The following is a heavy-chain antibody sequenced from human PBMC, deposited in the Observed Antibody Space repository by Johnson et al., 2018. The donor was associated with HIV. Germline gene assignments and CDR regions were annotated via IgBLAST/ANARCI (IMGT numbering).Heavy chain of an antibody. CDR1: GFTFSSYW. V-gene: IGHV3-7*03. CDR2: IKQDGSEK. Sequence: VQLVESGGGVVQPGRSLRLSCAASGFTFSSYWMSWVRHAPGKGLEWVANIKQDGSEKYYVDSVKGRFTISRDNSKNSLYLQMNSLRAEDTALYYCAKDVYSSGFDAFDIWGQATMVTVSS. D-gene: IGHD3-22*01. J-gene: IGHJ3*02. CDR3: AKDVYSSGFDAFDI.